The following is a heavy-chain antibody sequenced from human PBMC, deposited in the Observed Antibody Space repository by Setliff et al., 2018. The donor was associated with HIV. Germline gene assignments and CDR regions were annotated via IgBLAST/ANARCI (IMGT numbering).Heavy chain of an antibody. CDR3: ARAQTRPSHYYSYYMDV. CDR2: INHSGDT. J-gene: IGHJ6*03. V-gene: IGHV4-34*01. Sequence: PSETLSLTCAVYGGTFNNYYWSWLRQPPGKGLEWLGEINHSGDTNYNPSLKSRVTISVDTTNSHFSLKLSSVTAADTAVYFCARAQTRPSHYYSYYMDVWGKGTTVTVSS. CDR1: GGTFNNYY.